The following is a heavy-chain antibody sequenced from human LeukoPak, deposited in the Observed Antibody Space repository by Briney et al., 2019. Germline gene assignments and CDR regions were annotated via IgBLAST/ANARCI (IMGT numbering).Heavy chain of an antibody. CDR2: IYHSGST. V-gene: IGHV4-38-2*02. J-gene: IGHJ5*02. CDR3: ARQYSTNWYDDRGWFDP. D-gene: IGHD6-13*01. Sequence: SETLSLTCSVSTYSISSAYYWGWIRQPPGKGLQWIGSIYHSGSTSYNPSLKSRVTISVDTSKNQFSLKLSSVTTADTAFYYCARQYSTNWYDDRGWFDPWGQGTLVTVSS. CDR1: TYSISSAYY.